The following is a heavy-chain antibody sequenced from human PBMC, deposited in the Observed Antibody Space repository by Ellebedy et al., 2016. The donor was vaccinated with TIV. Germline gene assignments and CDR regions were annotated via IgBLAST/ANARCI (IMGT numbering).Heavy chain of an antibody. CDR1: GFSLTNIIMG. J-gene: IGHJ4*02. CDR3: VRALKYCGGDCTYKFDF. CDR2: IFSNDEK. V-gene: IGHV2-26*01. Sequence: SGPTLVKPKETLTLTCTVSGFSLTNIIMGVSWIRPPPGKALEWLAHIFSNDEKSYSTSLEARLSISKDTANSQVVLTVANMDPVDTATYYCVRALKYCGGDCTYKFDFWGQGALVTVSS. D-gene: IGHD2-21*02.